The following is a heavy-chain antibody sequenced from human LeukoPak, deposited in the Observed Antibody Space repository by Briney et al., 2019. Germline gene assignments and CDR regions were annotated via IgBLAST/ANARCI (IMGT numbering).Heavy chain of an antibody. Sequence: TSETLSLTCTVSGGSISSYYWSWIRQPPGKGLEWIGYIYHSGSTNYNPSLKSRVTISVDMSKNQFSLKLSSVTAADTAVYYCARLGRGSFLSYFDYWGQGTLVTVSS. J-gene: IGHJ4*02. CDR2: IYHSGST. CDR3: ARLGRGSFLSYFDY. V-gene: IGHV4-59*08. CDR1: GGSISSYY. D-gene: IGHD1-26*01.